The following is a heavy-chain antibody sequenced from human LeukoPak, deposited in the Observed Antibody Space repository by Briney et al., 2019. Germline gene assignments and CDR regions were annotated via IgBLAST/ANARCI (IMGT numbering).Heavy chain of an antibody. CDR2: IYTSGST. D-gene: IGHD3-10*01. V-gene: IGHV4-61*02. Sequence: SETLSLTCTVSGDSISSSSSYWGWIRQPAGKGLEWIGRIYTSGSTNYNPSLKSRVTMSVDTSKNQFSLKLSSVTAADTAVYYCARDKSRTYGSADAFDIWGQGTMVTVSS. CDR1: GDSISSSSSY. J-gene: IGHJ3*02. CDR3: ARDKSRTYGSADAFDI.